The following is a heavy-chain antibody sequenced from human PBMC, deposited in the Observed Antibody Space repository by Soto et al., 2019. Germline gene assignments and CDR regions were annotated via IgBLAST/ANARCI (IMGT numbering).Heavy chain of an antibody. CDR1: GFSISSGDYY. J-gene: IGHJ4*02. Sequence: SETLSLTCTFSGFSISSGDYYWSWIRQPPGKGLAWIGYIYYNGRTYYNPSLKSRVTIFVDTSKNQFSLKLTSVTAADTAVYYCARQPPNYYDTGDYHSNYWGQGTLVTVSS. D-gene: IGHD3-22*01. CDR2: IYYNGRT. V-gene: IGHV4-39*01. CDR3: ARQPPNYYDTGDYHSNY.